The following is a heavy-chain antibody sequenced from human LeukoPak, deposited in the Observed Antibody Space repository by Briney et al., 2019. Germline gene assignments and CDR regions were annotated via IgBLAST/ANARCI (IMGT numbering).Heavy chain of an antibody. V-gene: IGHV1-8*01. CDR2: MNPNNGNT. CDR1: AYTFTSDD. CDR3: ARGGPYQLLNYMDV. J-gene: IGHJ6*03. Sequence: GASVKVSCKASAYTFTSDDINWVRQATGQGLEWMGWMNPNNGNTGYAQKFQGRVTMTRNISISTAYMELRSLRSEDTAVYYCARGGPYQLLNYMDVWGQGTTVTVSS. D-gene: IGHD2-2*01.